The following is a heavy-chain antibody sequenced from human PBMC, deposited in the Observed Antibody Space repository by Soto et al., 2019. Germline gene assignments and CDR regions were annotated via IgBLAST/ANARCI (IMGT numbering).Heavy chain of an antibody. CDR3: ARGQALFVF. CDR2: VHYSGST. CDR1: GGSISSGGYY. J-gene: IGHJ4*02. V-gene: IGHV4-31*03. Sequence: QVQLQESGPGLVKPTQTLSLTCTVSGGSISSGGYYWSWIRQSPGKGLEWLGYVHYSGSTYYNPSLISRVAISMDTSKNQFSLKLSSVAAADTAVYFCARGQALFVFWGQGALVTVSS.